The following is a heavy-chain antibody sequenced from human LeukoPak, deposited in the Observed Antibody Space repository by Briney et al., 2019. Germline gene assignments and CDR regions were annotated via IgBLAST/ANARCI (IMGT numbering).Heavy chain of an antibody. Sequence: SVKVSCKASGCTFSSYAISWVRQAPGQGLEWMGRIIPILGIANYAQKFQGRVTITADKSTSTAYMELSSLRSEDTAVYYCASVGLLTTVGAYYFDYWGQGTLVSVCS. J-gene: IGHJ4*02. D-gene: IGHD3/OR15-3a*01. CDR2: IIPILGIA. CDR3: ASVGLLTTVGAYYFDY. CDR1: GCTFSSYA. V-gene: IGHV1-69*04.